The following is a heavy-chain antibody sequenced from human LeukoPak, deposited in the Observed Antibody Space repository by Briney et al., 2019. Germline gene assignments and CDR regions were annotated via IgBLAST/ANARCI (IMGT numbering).Heavy chain of an antibody. V-gene: IGHV1-69*01. CDR2: IIPIFGTA. Sequence: SVKVSCKASGGTFSSYAISWVRQAPGQGLEWMGGIIPIFGTANYARKFQGRVTITADESTSTAYMELSSLRSEDTAVYYCARAQGYCSSTSCPYYFDYWGQGTLVTVSS. CDR3: ARAQGYCSSTSCPYYFDY. CDR1: GGTFSSYA. D-gene: IGHD2-2*01. J-gene: IGHJ4*02.